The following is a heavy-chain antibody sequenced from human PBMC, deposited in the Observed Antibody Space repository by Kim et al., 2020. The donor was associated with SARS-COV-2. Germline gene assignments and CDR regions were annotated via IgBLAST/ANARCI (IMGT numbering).Heavy chain of an antibody. CDR2: IKQDGSEK. V-gene: IGHV3-7*03. D-gene: IGHD4-4*01. CDR3: ARDIHAVGLHSLGPGYFDL. J-gene: IGHJ2*01. CDR1: GFTFSSYW. Sequence: GGSLRLSCAASGFTFSSYWMSWVRQAPGKGLEWVANIKQDGSEKYYVDSVKGRFTISRDNAKNSLYLQMNSLRAEDTAVYYCARDIHAVGLHSLGPGYFDLWGRGTLVTVSS.